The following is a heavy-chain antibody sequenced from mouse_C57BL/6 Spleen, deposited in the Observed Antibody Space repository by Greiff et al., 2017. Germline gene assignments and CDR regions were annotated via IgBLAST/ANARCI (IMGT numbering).Heavy chain of an antibody. CDR1: GYAFSSSW. V-gene: IGHV1-82*01. J-gene: IGHJ2*01. CDR3: ARGGLITTVVATDYFDY. CDR2: IYPGDGDT. D-gene: IGHD1-1*01. Sequence: QVQLKESGPELVKPGASVKISCKASGYAFSSSWMTWVKQRPGKGLEWIGRIYPGDGDTNYNGKFKGKATLTADKSSSTAYMQLSSLTSEDSAVYFCARGGLITTVVATDYFDYWGQGTTLTVSS.